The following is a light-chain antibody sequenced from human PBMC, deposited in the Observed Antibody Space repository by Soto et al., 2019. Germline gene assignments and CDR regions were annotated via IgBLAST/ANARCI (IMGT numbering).Light chain of an antibody. CDR2: SAS. J-gene: IGKJ5*01. CDR1: QDISDY. CDR3: QKFNTSPLT. V-gene: IGKV1-27*01. Sequence: DIQMTQSPSSLSASVGDRVTITCRASQDISDYLAWYQQKPGKVPKLLIYSASTLQSAVPSRFSGSGSGTDFTLTISSLQPEDVATYYCQKFNTSPLTFGQGTRLEIK.